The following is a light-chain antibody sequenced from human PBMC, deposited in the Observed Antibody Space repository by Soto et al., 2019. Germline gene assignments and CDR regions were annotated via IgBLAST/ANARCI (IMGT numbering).Light chain of an antibody. CDR3: QQYGSSLVFT. CDR2: GAS. V-gene: IGKV3-20*01. Sequence: EIVLTQSPGTLSLSPGERATLSCRASQSVSSSYLAWYQQKPGQAPRLLIYGASSRATGIPDRFSGSGSGTDFTLTISRLEPEDFAVYYCQQYGSSLVFTFGPRNKVDIK. J-gene: IGKJ3*01. CDR1: QSVSSSY.